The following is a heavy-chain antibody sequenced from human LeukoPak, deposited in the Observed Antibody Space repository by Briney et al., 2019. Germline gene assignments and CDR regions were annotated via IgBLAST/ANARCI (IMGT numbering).Heavy chain of an antibody. CDR2: ISSSSSYI. V-gene: IGHV3-21*01. J-gene: IGHJ4*02. CDR1: GFTFSSYS. D-gene: IGHD5-24*01. Sequence: GGSLRLSCAASGFTFSSYSMNWVRQAPGKGLEWVSSISSSSSYIYYADSVKGRFTISRDNAKNSLYLQMNSLRAEDTAVYYCARGKGLQFGVFRDGGQGTLVTVSS. CDR3: ARGKGLQFGVFRD.